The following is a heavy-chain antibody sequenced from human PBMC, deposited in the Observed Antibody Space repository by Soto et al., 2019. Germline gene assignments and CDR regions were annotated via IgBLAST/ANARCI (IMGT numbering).Heavy chain of an antibody. D-gene: IGHD1-26*01. V-gene: IGHV1-69*13. CDR3: ARAGEGAGPPYDAFDI. CDR2: IIPIFGTA. CDR1: GGTFSSYA. J-gene: IGHJ3*02. Sequence: GASVKVSCKASGGTFSSYAISWVRQAPGQGLEWMGGIIPIFGTANYAQKFQGRVTITADESTSTAYMELSSLRSEDTAVYYCARAGEGAGPPYDAFDIWGQGTMVTVSS.